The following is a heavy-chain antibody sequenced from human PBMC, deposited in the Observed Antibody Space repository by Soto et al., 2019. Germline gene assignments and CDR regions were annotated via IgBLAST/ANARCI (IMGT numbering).Heavy chain of an antibody. D-gene: IGHD1-26*01. J-gene: IGHJ4*02. Sequence: GGSLRLSCAASGFTFSSYAMSWVRQAPGKGPEWVSAISGSGGSTYYADSVKGRFTISRDNSKNTLYLQMNSLRAEDTAVYYCAKGGSGSFLVDYWGQGTLVTVSS. CDR1: GFTFSSYA. V-gene: IGHV3-23*01. CDR2: ISGSGGST. CDR3: AKGGSGSFLVDY.